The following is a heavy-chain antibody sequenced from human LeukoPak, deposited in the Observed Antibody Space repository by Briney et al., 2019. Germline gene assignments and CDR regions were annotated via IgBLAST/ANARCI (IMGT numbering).Heavy chain of an antibody. CDR1: GGTFSSYA. J-gene: IGHJ3*02. D-gene: IGHD5-24*01. Sequence: ASVKVSCKASGGTFSSYAISWVRQAPGQGLEWMGRIIPILGIANYAQKFQGRVTITADKSTSTAYMELSSLRSEDTAVYYCARGQGDGYTPDDAFDIWGQGTMVTVSS. CDR2: IIPILGIA. V-gene: IGHV1-69*04. CDR3: ARGQGDGYTPDDAFDI.